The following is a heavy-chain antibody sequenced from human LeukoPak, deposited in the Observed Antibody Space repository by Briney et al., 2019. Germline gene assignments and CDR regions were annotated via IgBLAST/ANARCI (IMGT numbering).Heavy chain of an antibody. V-gene: IGHV1-69*13. CDR1: GGTFSSYA. CDR2: IIPIFGTA. D-gene: IGHD3-22*01. Sequence: SVKVSYKASGGTFSSYAISWVRQAPGQGLEWMGGIIPIFGTANYAQKFQGRVTITADESTSTAYMELSSLRSEDTAVYYCARWGADSSGYYPTETFQHWGQGTLVTVSS. CDR3: ARWGADSSGYYPTETFQH. J-gene: IGHJ1*01.